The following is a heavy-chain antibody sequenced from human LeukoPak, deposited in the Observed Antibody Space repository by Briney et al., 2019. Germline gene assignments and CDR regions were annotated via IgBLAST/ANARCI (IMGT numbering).Heavy chain of an antibody. CDR2: IFYSGST. CDR1: GGSIRSYY. J-gene: IGHJ4*02. CDR3: ARESSTAGFDY. V-gene: IGHV4-59*01. Sequence: PSETLSLTCSVSGGSIRSYYWSWIRQPPGKGLEWIGYIFYSGSTSYNPSLQSRVTISKDTSKNQFSLKLTSLTAADTAMYYCARESSTAGFDYWGQGTLVTVSS.